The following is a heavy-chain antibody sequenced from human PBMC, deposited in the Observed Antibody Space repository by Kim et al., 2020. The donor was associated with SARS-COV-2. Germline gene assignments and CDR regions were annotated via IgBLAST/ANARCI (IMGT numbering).Heavy chain of an antibody. D-gene: IGHD2-8*02. CDR3: ARDGLVVYANWFDP. J-gene: IGHJ5*02. CDR1: GFTFSSYG. V-gene: IGHV3-33*01. Sequence: GGSLRLSCAASGFTFSSYGMHWVRQAPGKGLEWVAVIWYDGSNKYYADSVKGRFTISRDNSKNTLYLQMNSLRAEDTAVYYCARDGLVVYANWFDPWGQGTLVTVSS. CDR2: IWYDGSNK.